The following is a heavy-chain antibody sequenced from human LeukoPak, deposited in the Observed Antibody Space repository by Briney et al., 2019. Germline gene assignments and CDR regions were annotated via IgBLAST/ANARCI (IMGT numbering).Heavy chain of an antibody. CDR1: GGSISSYY. D-gene: IGHD4-17*01. Sequence: SETLSLACTVSGGSISSYYWSWIRQPPGKGLEWIGYIYYTGSTDYNPSLKSRVAISVDTSENQFSLKLSSVTAADTAVYYCARTPTDYGDYYFDYWGQGTLVTVSS. V-gene: IGHV4-59*01. J-gene: IGHJ4*02. CDR3: ARTPTDYGDYYFDY. CDR2: IYYTGST.